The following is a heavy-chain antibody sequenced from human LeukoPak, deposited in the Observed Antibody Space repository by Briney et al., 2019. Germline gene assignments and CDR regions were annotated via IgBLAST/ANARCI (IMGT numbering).Heavy chain of an antibody. CDR2: IRSTGGST. D-gene: IGHD2-8*02. CDR1: GLTFSSYA. Sequence: GGSLRLSCAASGLTFSSYAMSWVRQAPGKGLEWVSAIRSTGGSTNYADSVKGRFTISRDNSKNTLFLQMNSLRAEDTAVYYCAKDTLGYCTGGVCSYFDYWGQGTLVTVSS. V-gene: IGHV3-23*01. J-gene: IGHJ4*02. CDR3: AKDTLGYCTGGVCSYFDY.